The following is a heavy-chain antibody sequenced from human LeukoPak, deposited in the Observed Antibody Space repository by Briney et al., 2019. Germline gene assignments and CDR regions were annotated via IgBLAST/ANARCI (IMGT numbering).Heavy chain of an antibody. Sequence: QTGGSLILSCAASGFTFSSHWMHWVRHVPGKGLVWVTRISSDGSSTSYADSVKGRFTISRDNAKNTLYLQMSSLRAEDTAMYYCARISLSGWANDYWGQGTLVTVSS. CDR3: ARISLSGWANDY. V-gene: IGHV3-74*01. J-gene: IGHJ4*02. CDR1: GFTFSSHW. CDR2: ISSDGSST. D-gene: IGHD6-19*01.